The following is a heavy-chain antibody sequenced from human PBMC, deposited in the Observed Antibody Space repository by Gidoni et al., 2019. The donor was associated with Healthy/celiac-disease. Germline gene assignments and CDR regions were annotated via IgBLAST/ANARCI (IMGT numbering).Heavy chain of an antibody. CDR1: GFTFRSFG. CDR3: ARDSAARYYFDY. V-gene: IGHV3-33*01. J-gene: IGHJ4*02. CDR2: IWYDGSNK. Sequence: QVQLVESGRGVVQPGRSLTLSCAASGFTFRSFGMHWGRQDPGQGLEWGAVIWYDGSNKYYADSVKGRFTISRNNSKNTLDQQMNSLRAEDTAVDYCARDSAARYYFDYWGQGTLVTVSS. D-gene: IGHD6-25*01.